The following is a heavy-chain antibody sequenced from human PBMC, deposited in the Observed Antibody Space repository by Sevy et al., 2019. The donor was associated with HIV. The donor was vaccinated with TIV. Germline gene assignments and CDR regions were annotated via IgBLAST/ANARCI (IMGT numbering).Heavy chain of an antibody. CDR2: INTRGDT. Sequence: SETLSLTCTASGSSITNYYWSWIRQPAGKGLEWIGRINTRGDTHYNTTFKSRVPMSLDTSQKHFSLKLTSVIAADTAVYYCARDVVVRGVFPTYYYHYYMDVWGKGTTVTVSS. V-gene: IGHV4-4*07. D-gene: IGHD3-10*01. J-gene: IGHJ6*03. CDR1: GSSITNYY. CDR3: ARDVVVRGVFPTYYYHYYMDV.